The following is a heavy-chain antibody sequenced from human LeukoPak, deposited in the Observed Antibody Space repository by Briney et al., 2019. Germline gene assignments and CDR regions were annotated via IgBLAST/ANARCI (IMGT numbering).Heavy chain of an antibody. Sequence: GGSLRLSCAASGFTFSNAWMSWVGQAPGKGLEWVGRIKSKTDGGTTDYAAPVKGRFTISRDDSKNTLYLQMNGLKTEDTAVYYCTTDYPSEPITMVRGVIPHWGQGTLVTVSS. D-gene: IGHD3-10*01. CDR1: GFTFSNAW. CDR3: TTDYPSEPITMVRGVIPH. V-gene: IGHV3-15*01. J-gene: IGHJ4*02. CDR2: IKSKTDGGTT.